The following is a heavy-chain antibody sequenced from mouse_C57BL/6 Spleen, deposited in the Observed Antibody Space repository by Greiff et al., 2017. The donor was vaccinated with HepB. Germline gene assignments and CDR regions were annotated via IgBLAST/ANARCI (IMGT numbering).Heavy chain of an antibody. Sequence: LVESGPELVKPGASVKISCKASGYSFTDYNMNWVKQSNGKSLEWIGVINPNYGTTSYNQKFKGKATLTVDQSSSTAYMQLNSLTSEDSAVYYCAKGGFYYDYDYWYFDVWGTGTTVTVSS. CDR1: GYSFTDYN. D-gene: IGHD2-4*01. J-gene: IGHJ1*03. V-gene: IGHV1-39*01. CDR2: INPNYGTT. CDR3: AKGGFYYDYDYWYFDV.